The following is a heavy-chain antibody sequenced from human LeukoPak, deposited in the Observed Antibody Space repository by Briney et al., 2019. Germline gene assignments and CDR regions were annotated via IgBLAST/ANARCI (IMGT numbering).Heavy chain of an antibody. Sequence: ASVKVSCKASGYTFTGYYIHWVRRAPGQGLEWMGWSNPNTGGTNYAQNFQGRGTMTRDTSISTAYMELSRLRSDDTAVYHCARERDFDYWGQGTLVTVSS. CDR3: ARERDFDY. J-gene: IGHJ4*02. CDR2: SNPNTGGT. V-gene: IGHV1-2*02. CDR1: GYTFTGYY.